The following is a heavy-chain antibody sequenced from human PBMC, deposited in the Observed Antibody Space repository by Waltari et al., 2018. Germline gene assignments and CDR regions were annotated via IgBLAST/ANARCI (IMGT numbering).Heavy chain of an antibody. J-gene: IGHJ6*03. CDR1: GFNFQDYG. Sequence: EVQLVESGGGLVQPGGSLTLYCAGSGFNFQDYGMQWLRQPPGKGLEWVSGITYNSGAIGYADSVKGRFTISRDNARHSLSLQMNSLRPEDTALYFCAKTPWSGRYYSYYYMDVWGKGTTVTVSS. V-gene: IGHV3-9*01. D-gene: IGHD3-3*01. CDR3: AKTPWSGRYYSYYYMDV. CDR2: ITYNSGAI.